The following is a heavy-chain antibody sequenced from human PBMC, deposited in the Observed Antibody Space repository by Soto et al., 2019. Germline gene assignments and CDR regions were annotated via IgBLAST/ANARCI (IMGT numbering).Heavy chain of an antibody. J-gene: IGHJ6*03. CDR1: GFTFSDYY. CDR2: ISSSGSTI. CDR3: ARDLGYCSSTSCRNYYYYYMDV. V-gene: IGHV3-11*01. D-gene: IGHD2-2*01. Sequence: GGSLRLSCAASGFTFSDYYMSWIRQAPGKGLEWVSYISSSGSTIYYADSVKGRFTISRDNAKNSLYLQMNSLRAEDTAVYYCARDLGYCSSTSCRNYYYYYMDVWGKGTTVTVSS.